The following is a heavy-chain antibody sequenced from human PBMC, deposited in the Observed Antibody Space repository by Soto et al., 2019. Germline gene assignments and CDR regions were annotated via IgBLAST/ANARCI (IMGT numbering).Heavy chain of an antibody. J-gene: IGHJ4*02. CDR2: IYWDDDK. Sequence: QITLKESGPTVVKPTQTLTLTCTFTEFSLSTSEVGVVWVRQPPGKALEWLALIYWDDDKRYSPSLKNRLTIAKDASKKQVVLKVANMDTSDTATYYCAQRGVTISALGYWGQGIQVTVSS. V-gene: IGHV2-5*02. D-gene: IGHD3-16*01. CDR3: AQRGVTISALGY. CDR1: EFSLSTSEVG.